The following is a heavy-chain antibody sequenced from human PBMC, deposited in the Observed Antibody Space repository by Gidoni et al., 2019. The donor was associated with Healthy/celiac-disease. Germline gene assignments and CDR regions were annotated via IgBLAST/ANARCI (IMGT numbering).Heavy chain of an antibody. CDR3: ARDLSCSGGSCYSPYYYGMDV. Sequence: QVQLVQSGAEVKKPGSSVKVSCKASGGTVSSYAISCVRQAPGQGLEWMGGIIPIFGTANYAQKFQGRVTITADESTSTAYMELSSLRSEDTAVYYCARDLSCSGGSCYSPYYYGMDVWGQGTTVTVSS. V-gene: IGHV1-69*01. CDR2: IIPIFGTA. D-gene: IGHD2-15*01. CDR1: GGTVSSYA. J-gene: IGHJ6*02.